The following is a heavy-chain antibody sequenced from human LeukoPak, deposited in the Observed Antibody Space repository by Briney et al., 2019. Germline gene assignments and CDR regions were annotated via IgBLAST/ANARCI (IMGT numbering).Heavy chain of an antibody. V-gene: IGHV1-2*02. CDR3: ARDKGNLRTRDGSIGY. Sequence: GASVKVSCKASGYTFTGYYMHWVRQAPGQGLEWMGWINPNSGGTNYAQKFQGRVTMTRDTSISTAYMELSRLRSDDTAVYYCARDKGNLRTRDGSIGYWGQGTLVTVSS. D-gene: IGHD1-1*01. J-gene: IGHJ4*02. CDR1: GYTFTGYY. CDR2: INPNSGGT.